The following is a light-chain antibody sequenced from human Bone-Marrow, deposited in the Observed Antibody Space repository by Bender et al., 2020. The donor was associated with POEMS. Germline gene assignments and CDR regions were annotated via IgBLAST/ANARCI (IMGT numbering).Light chain of an antibody. CDR1: SSDVGGYNY. CDR3: CSYAGSSTHVV. V-gene: IGLV2-14*01. Sequence: QSALTQPASVSGSPGQSITISCTGTSSDVGGYNYVSWYRQYPGKAPKLMIYDVSNRPSGVSTRFSGSKSGNTASLTISGLQAEDEADYYCCSYAGSSTHVVFGGGTKLTVL. J-gene: IGLJ2*01. CDR2: DVS.